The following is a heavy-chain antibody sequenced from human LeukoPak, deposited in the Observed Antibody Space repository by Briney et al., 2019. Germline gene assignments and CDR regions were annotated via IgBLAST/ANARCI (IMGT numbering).Heavy chain of an antibody. CDR1: GFTFSRHW. D-gene: IGHD2-2*01. V-gene: IGHV3-7*03. J-gene: IGHJ4*02. CDR3: AKEFFSCGRRSTSCPLDH. Sequence: GGSLRLSCADSGFTFSRHWMDWVRQAPGKGLEWVANIKEDGSVKNYVDSVKGRFTISRDNSKNTLYLQMNSLRAEDTAVYYCAKEFFSCGRRSTSCPLDHWGQGTLVTVSS. CDR2: IKEDGSVK.